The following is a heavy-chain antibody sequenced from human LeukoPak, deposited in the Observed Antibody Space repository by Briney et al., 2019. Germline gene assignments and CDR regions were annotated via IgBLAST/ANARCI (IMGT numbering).Heavy chain of an antibody. Sequence: PGRSLRLSCAASGFTFSSYAMHWVRQAPGKGLEWVAVISYDGSNKYYADSVKGRFTISRDNSKNTLYLQMNSLRAEDTAVYCCAREAENEEVRGYFDYWGQGTLVTVSS. D-gene: IGHD1-1*01. CDR2: ISYDGSNK. CDR3: AREAENEEVRGYFDY. J-gene: IGHJ4*02. CDR1: GFTFSSYA. V-gene: IGHV3-30-3*01.